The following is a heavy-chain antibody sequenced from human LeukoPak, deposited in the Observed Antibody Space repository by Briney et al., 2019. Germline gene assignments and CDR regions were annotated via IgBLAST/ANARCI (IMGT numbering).Heavy chain of an antibody. V-gene: IGHV4-34*01. D-gene: IGHD2-2*01. CDR3: ARRSTVPAANFDY. CDR2: INHSGST. CDR1: GGSFSGYY. Sequence: KPSETLSLTCAVYGGSFSGYYWSWIRQPPGKGLERIGEINHSGSTNYNPSLKSRVTISVDTSKNQFSLKLSSVTAAATAVYYCARRSTVPAANFDYWGQGTLVTVSS. J-gene: IGHJ4*02.